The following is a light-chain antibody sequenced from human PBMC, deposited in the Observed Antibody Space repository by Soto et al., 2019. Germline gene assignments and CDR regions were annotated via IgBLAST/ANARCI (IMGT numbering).Light chain of an antibody. CDR2: DAS. Sequence: PGERATLSCRASESVTNYLAWYQQKPGQAPRLLIYDASSRATGIPARFSGSGYGTDFTLTISSLEPEDFAVYYCQHRSNWPLSFGGGTKVDIK. V-gene: IGKV3-11*01. CDR3: QHRSNWPLS. CDR1: ESVTNY. J-gene: IGKJ4*01.